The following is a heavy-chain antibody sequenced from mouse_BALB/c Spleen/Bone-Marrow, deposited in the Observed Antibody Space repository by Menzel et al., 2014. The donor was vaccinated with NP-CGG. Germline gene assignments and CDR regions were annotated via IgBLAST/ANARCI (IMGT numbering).Heavy chain of an antibody. J-gene: IGHJ3*01. CDR3: ALRAH. Sequence: EVKLVESGGGLVMPGGSRKLSCAASGFTFSSFGMHWVRQAPEKGLEWVAYISSGSSTIYYADTVKSRFTISRDNPKNALFLHFTILRSKDRALYCRALRAHGRQRPLVTVS. D-gene: IGHD3-2*02. V-gene: IGHV5-17*02. CDR1: GFTFSSFG. CDR2: ISSGSSTI.